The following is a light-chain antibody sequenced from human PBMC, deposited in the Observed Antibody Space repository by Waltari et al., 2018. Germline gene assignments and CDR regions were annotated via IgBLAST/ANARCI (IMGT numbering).Light chain of an antibody. V-gene: IGLV2-11*01. J-gene: IGLJ1*01. CDR1: SSDVGGYDY. CDR3: CSYAGSYTEV. CDR2: GVT. Sequence: QSALTQPRSVSGSPGQSVTISCTGTSSDVGGYDYVSWYQQQSAKAPNLIIFGVTERPSGAPDRFSGSTSGNTSSLTISGLQSEDEADYYCCSYAGSYTEVFGTGTTVTVL.